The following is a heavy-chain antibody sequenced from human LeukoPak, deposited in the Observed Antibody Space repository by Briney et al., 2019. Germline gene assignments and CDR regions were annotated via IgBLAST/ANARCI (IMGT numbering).Heavy chain of an antibody. CDR3: ARDAALTVTMAYY. Sequence: SVKVSCKASGGTFSSYTISWVRQAPGQGLEWMGRIIPILGIANYAQKFQGRVTIAADKSSSTAYMELINLRSEDTAVYYCARDAALTVTMAYYWGQGTLVTVSS. CDR2: IIPILGIA. J-gene: IGHJ4*02. V-gene: IGHV1-69*04. CDR1: GGTFSSYT. D-gene: IGHD4-11*01.